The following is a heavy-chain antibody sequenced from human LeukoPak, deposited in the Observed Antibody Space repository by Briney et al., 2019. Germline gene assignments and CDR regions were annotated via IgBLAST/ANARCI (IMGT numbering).Heavy chain of an antibody. Sequence: GASVKVSCKASGYTFTGYYMHWVRQAPGQGLEWMGWINPNSGGTNYAQKFQGRVTMTRDTSIGTAYMELSRLRSDDTAVYYCAGARFDLGPPAMGRHNFFDPWGQGTLVTVSS. CDR3: AGARFDLGPPAMGRHNFFDP. CDR1: GYTFTGYY. V-gene: IGHV1-2*02. J-gene: IGHJ5*02. CDR2: INPNSGGT. D-gene: IGHD2-2*01.